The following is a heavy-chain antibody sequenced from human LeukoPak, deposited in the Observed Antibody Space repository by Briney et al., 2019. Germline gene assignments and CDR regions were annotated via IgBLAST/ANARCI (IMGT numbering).Heavy chain of an antibody. CDR2: IYSGGST. CDR3: ARDLRYCSSTSCYTDAFDI. CDR1: GSTVSSNY. D-gene: IGHD2-2*02. J-gene: IGHJ3*02. V-gene: IGHV3-66*01. Sequence: PGGSLRLSCAASGSTVSSNYMSWVRQAPGKGLEWVSVIYSGGSTYYADSVKGRFTISRDNSKNTLYLQMNSLRAEDTAVYYCARDLRYCSSTSCYTDAFDIWGQGTMVTVSS.